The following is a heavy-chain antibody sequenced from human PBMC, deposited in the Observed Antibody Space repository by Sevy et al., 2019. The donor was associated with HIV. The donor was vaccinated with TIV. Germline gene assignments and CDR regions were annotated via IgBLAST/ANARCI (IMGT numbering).Heavy chain of an antibody. V-gene: IGHV5-51*01. J-gene: IGHJ6*02. D-gene: IGHD3-10*01. CDR3: ARHAEAVRGVHTYYYYYGMDV. Sequence: GESLKISCKGSGYSVTSYWIGWVRQLPGKGLEWMGIIYPGDSDTRDSPSFQGQVTISADKSISTAYLQWSSLKASDTAMYSCARHAEAVRGVHTYYYYYGMDVWGQGTTVTVSS. CDR2: IYPGDSDT. CDR1: GYSVTSYW.